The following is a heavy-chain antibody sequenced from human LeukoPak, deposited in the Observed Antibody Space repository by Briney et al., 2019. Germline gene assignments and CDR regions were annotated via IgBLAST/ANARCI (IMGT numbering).Heavy chain of an antibody. V-gene: IGHV4-31*03. J-gene: IGHJ6*02. D-gene: IGHD1-14*01. CDR1: GGSISSGGYY. CDR3: ARTGFSGYDGMDV. CDR2: IYYSGST. Sequence: PSQTLSLTCTVSGGSISSGGYYWSWIRQHPGKGLEWIGYIYYSGSTYYNPSLKSRVTISVDTSKNQFSLKLSSVTAADTAVYYCARTGFSGYDGMDVWGQGTTVTVSS.